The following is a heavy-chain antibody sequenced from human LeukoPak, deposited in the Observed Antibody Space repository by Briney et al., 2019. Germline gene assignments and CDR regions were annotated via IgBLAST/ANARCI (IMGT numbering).Heavy chain of an antibody. D-gene: IGHD4-17*01. CDR3: ARDYYGDYFSDY. CDR1: GFTFTRHS. J-gene: IGHJ4*02. CDR2: ISSSSTTI. Sequence: GGSLRLSCAASGFTFTRHSMNWVCQAPGKGLAWVSYISSSSTTIYYADSVKGRFTISRDNAKNSLYLQMNSLRAEDTAVYYCARDYYGDYFSDYWGQGTLVTVSS. V-gene: IGHV3-48*01.